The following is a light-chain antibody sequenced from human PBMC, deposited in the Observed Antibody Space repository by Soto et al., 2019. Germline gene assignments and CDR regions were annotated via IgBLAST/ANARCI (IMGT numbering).Light chain of an antibody. V-gene: IGKV4-1*01. CDR1: QSVLYSSNNKNY. Sequence: DIVMTQSPDSLAVSVCERATINCKSSQSVLYSSNNKNYLAWYQQKPGQPPKLLIYWASTRESGVPDRFSGSGSGTDFTLTISSLQVEDVAVYYCQQYYSTPWTFGQGTKVEIK. CDR3: QQYYSTPWT. CDR2: WAS. J-gene: IGKJ1*01.